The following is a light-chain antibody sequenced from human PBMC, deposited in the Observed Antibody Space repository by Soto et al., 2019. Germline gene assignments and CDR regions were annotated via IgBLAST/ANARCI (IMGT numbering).Light chain of an antibody. Sequence: QSVLTQTPSASGTPGQRVAISCSGRNSNIGSNSVNWYQQLPGTAPKLLIFSTKERPSGVPGRFSGSRSGTSASLAISGLQTEDEADYYCAAWDDRLNGYVFVTGTKLTVL. V-gene: IGLV1-44*01. CDR3: AAWDDRLNGYV. CDR2: STK. J-gene: IGLJ1*01. CDR1: NSNIGSNS.